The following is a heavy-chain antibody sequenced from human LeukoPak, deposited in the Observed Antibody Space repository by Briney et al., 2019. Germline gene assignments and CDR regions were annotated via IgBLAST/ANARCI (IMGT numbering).Heavy chain of an antibody. CDR1: GGSISRYY. J-gene: IGHJ4*02. D-gene: IGHD3-10*01. Sequence: SETLSLTCTVSGGSISRYYWSWIRQPPGKELEWIGYIYYSGSTNYNPSLKSRVTISIDTSKNQFSLMLSSVTTADTAVYYCAKVGDFGSGTSFDYWGQGTLVTVSS. CDR3: AKVGDFGSGTSFDY. V-gene: IGHV4-59*01. CDR2: IYYSGST.